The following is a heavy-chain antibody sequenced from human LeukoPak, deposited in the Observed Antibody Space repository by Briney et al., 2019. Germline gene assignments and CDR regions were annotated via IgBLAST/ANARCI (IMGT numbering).Heavy chain of an antibody. Sequence: SETLSLTCTVSGASINGYYWTWVRLPADKGLEWIGRLYSDGTPYYNPSLKSRVTISVDTSKNQFSLKLRSVTAADTAIYYCARGSSGVTRRYYFDFWGQGALVTVSS. CDR2: LYSDGTP. CDR1: GASINGYY. D-gene: IGHD3-22*01. V-gene: IGHV4-4*07. CDR3: ARGSSGVTRRYYFDF. J-gene: IGHJ4*02.